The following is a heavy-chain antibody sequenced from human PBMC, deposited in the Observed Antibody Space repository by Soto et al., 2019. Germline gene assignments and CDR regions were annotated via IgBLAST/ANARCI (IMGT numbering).Heavy chain of an antibody. CDR2: IYYSGST. D-gene: IGHD3-10*01. CDR1: GGSISSGGYY. Sequence: LSLTCTVSGGSISSGGYYWSWIRQHPGKGLERIGYIYYSGSTYYNPSLKSRVTISVDTSKNQFSLKLSSVTAADTAVYYCARVPGSRLLHYYYYYGMDVWGKGTTVTVSS. CDR3: ARVPGSRLLHYYYYYGMDV. J-gene: IGHJ6*04. V-gene: IGHV4-31*02.